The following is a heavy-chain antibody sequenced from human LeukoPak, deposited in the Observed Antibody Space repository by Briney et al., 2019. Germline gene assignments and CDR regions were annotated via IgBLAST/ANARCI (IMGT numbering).Heavy chain of an antibody. CDR1: DYTFSSYG. J-gene: IGHJ4*02. Sequence: GASVKVSCKASDYTFSSYGIHWVRQAPGQGPEWMGWISAYNGNRDYALKFQGRVTMATDTSTNTARMELRSLRSDDTAVYYCARGPSHYFGAGSAPKDFDYWGQGTLVIVSS. D-gene: IGHD3-10*01. CDR2: ISAYNGNR. CDR3: ARGPSHYFGAGSAPKDFDY. V-gene: IGHV1-18*01.